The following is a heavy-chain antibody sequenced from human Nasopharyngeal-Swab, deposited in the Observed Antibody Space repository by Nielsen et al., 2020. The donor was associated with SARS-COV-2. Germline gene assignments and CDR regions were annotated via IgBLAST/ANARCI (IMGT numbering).Heavy chain of an antibody. CDR1: GFPFDDYA. D-gene: IGHD3-10*01. CDR3: AKVGANFNY. V-gene: IGHV3-9*01. CDR2: ISWNSGSI. J-gene: IGHJ4*02. Sequence: GGFLRPSCAAPGFPFDDYAMHWVRQAPGKGLEWSSGISWNSGSIGYADSVKGRFTTSRDNAKNSLYLQMTSLRAKDTALYYYAKVGANFNYWDQVTLVTFSS.